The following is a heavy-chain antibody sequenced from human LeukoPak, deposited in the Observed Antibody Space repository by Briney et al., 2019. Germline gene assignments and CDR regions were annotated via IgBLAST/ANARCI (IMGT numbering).Heavy chain of an antibody. Sequence: PSETLSLTCTVSGGSISSSGYYWGWIRQPPGKGLEWIASIYYSGSTYYNPSLKSRVTISVDTSKNQFSLKLSSVTAADTAVYYCASGELRFLEWLFRRWGQGTLVTVSS. CDR2: IYYSGST. CDR3: ASGELRFLEWLFRR. CDR1: GGSISSSGYY. V-gene: IGHV4-39*07. J-gene: IGHJ4*02. D-gene: IGHD3-3*01.